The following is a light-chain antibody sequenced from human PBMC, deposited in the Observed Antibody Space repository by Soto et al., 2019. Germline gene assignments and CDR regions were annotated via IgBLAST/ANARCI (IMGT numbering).Light chain of an antibody. CDR2: DAS. J-gene: IGKJ1*01. V-gene: IGKV3-15*01. Sequence: MTQFAATLSASPGGGATLSCRAAQDVTTNFAWYQLKPGQAPRLLIYDASTRATGIPARFSGSGSGTEFTLTISSLQSEAFPVYYCQQFNNWPRTFGQRTKVDIK. CDR3: QQFNNWPRT. CDR1: QDVTTN.